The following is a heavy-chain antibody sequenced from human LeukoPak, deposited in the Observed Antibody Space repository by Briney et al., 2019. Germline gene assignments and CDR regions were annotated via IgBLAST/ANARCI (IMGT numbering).Heavy chain of an antibody. CDR2: IYSGGST. V-gene: IGHV3-66*02. D-gene: IGHD6-6*01. J-gene: IGHJ4*02. CDR1: GFTVSSSY. Sequence: GGSLRLPCAASGFTVSSSYMTWVRQAPGTGLEWVSIIYSGGSTYYADSVKGRFTISRDSSKDTLYLQMNTLRPEDTAVYYCAGSRSSGGFDYWGQGTLVTVSS. CDR3: AGSRSSGGFDY.